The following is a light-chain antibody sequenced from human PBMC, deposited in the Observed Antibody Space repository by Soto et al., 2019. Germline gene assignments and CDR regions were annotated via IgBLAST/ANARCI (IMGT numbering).Light chain of an antibody. V-gene: IGKV1-6*01. J-gene: IGKJ4*01. CDR1: QDIRSD. CDR3: LQNNKYPLT. Sequence: AIQMTQSPSPLSASVGDRVTVTCRASQDIRSDVGWYQQKPGQAPKVLMYAASRLHSGVPSRFSGSGPGTDFVLTISSLQLEDVATYYCLQNNKYPLTFGGGTKVEIK. CDR2: AAS.